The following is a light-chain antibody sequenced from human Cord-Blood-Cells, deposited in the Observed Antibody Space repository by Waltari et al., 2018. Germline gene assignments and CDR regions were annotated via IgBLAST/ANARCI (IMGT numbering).Light chain of an antibody. CDR2: EVS. Sequence: QSALTQPPSASGSPGQSVPISCPGTSSDVGGYNYFFWYQTHPGKAPKLMIYEVSKRPSGVPDRFSGSKSGNTASLTVSGLQAEDEADYYCSSYAGSNNVVFGGGTKLTVL. CDR3: SSYAGSNNVV. CDR1: SSDVGGYNY. J-gene: IGLJ2*01. V-gene: IGLV2-8*01.